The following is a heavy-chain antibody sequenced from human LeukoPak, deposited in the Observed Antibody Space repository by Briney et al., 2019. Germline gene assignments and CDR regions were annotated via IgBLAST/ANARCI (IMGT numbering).Heavy chain of an antibody. CDR2: IIPIFGTA. CDR1: GGTFSSYA. Sequence: GASVKVSCKASGGTFSSYAISWVRQAPGRGLEWMGGIIPIFGTANYAQKFQGRVTITTDESTTTAYMELSSLRSEDTAVYCCARARSPSSGYLLRDHNWFDPWGQGTLVTVSS. V-gene: IGHV1-69*05. J-gene: IGHJ5*02. D-gene: IGHD3-22*01. CDR3: ARARSPSSGYLLRDHNWFDP.